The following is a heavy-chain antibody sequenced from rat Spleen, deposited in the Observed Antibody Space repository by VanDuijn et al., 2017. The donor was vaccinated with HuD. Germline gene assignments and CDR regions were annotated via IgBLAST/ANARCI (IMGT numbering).Heavy chain of an antibody. Sequence: EVQLVESDGGLVQPGRSLKLSCAASGFTFSDYFMAWVRQAPAKGLEWVATISYDGTSTYYRDSVKGRFTISRDNAKRTLFLQMDSLRSDDTATYHCAGARYLRDWYFDFWGPGTMVTVSS. D-gene: IGHD2-1*01. CDR2: ISYDGTST. V-gene: IGHV5-29*01. CDR1: GFTFSDYF. J-gene: IGHJ1*01. CDR3: AGARYLRDWYFDF.